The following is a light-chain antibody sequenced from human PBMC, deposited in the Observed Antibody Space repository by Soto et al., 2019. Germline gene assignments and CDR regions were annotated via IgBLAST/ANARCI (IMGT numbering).Light chain of an antibody. CDR1: QSVNDY. J-gene: IGKJ2*01. CDR2: AAS. V-gene: IGKV1-39*01. Sequence: DFQVTQSPSSLSAPVGDRVTITCRASQSVNDYLNWYQQRPGKAPRLLIYAASTLHSGVPSRFSGSGFGTDFSLTITSLQPEDFATYYCQQSFSTPYIFGQGTKLEIK. CDR3: QQSFSTPYI.